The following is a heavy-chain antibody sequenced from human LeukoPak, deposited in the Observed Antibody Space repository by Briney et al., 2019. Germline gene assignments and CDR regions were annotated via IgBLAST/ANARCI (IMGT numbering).Heavy chain of an antibody. CDR3: AAVLPYSSSWWLALDY. CDR2: IVVGSGNT. CDR1: GFTFTSSA. V-gene: IGHV1-58*01. D-gene: IGHD6-13*01. J-gene: IGHJ4*02. Sequence: SVKVSCKASGFTFTSSAVQWVRQARGQRLEWIGWIVVGSGNTSYAQKFQERVTITRDMSTSTAYMELSSLRSEDTAVYYCAAVLPYSSSWWLALDYWGQGTLVTVSS.